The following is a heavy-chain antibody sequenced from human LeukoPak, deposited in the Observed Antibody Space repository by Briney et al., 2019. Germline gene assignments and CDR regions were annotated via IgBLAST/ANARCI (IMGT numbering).Heavy chain of an antibody. D-gene: IGHD3-10*01. Sequence: PGGSLRLSCAASGFAFSSYVMHWVRQAPGKGLEWVAFIRYDGSNKYYADSVKGRFTISRDNSKNTLYLQMNSLRAEDTAVYYCARGGITMVRGVNMDVWGKGTTVTVSS. CDR1: GFAFSSYV. V-gene: IGHV3-30*02. J-gene: IGHJ6*03. CDR3: ARGGITMVRGVNMDV. CDR2: IRYDGSNK.